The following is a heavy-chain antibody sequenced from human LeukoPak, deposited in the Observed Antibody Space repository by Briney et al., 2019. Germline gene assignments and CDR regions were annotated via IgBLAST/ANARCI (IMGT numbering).Heavy chain of an antibody. J-gene: IGHJ3*02. D-gene: IGHD1-26*01. Sequence: ASVKVSCRASGYTFHTYDITWVRQAPGQGLEWMGWIRSQNGATNYAQKLQSRVTMTTDASTSTVHMELRSLRSDDTAVYYCARVGRSGSPGAFDIWGQGTMVIVSA. CDR1: GYTFHTYD. CDR3: ARVGRSGSPGAFDI. V-gene: IGHV1-18*01. CDR2: IRSQNGAT.